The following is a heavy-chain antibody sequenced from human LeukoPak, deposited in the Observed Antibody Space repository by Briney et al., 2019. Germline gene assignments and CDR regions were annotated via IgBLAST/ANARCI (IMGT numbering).Heavy chain of an antibody. CDR1: GGSFSGYY. CDR2: INHSGST. Sequence: SETLSLTCAVYGGSFSGYYWSWIRQPPGKGLEWIGEINHSGSTNYNPSLKSRVTISVDTSKNQFSLKLSSVTAADTAVYYCARLRFLDHWGKGTTVTVSS. D-gene: IGHD3-3*01. V-gene: IGHV4-34*01. J-gene: IGHJ6*04. CDR3: ARLRFLDH.